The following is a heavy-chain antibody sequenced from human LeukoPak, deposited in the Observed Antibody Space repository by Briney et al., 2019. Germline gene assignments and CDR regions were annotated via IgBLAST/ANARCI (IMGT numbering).Heavy chain of an antibody. J-gene: IGHJ4*02. CDR1: GGSISSGGYS. V-gene: IGHV4-30-2*01. D-gene: IGHD6-13*01. Sequence: SQTLSLTCAVSGGSISSGGYSWSWIRQPPGKGLEWIGYIYHSGSTYYNPSLRSRVTISVDRSKNQFSLKLSSVTAADTAVYYCARQHGSSSWYPYFDYWGQGTLVTVSS. CDR2: IYHSGST. CDR3: ARQHGSSSWYPYFDY.